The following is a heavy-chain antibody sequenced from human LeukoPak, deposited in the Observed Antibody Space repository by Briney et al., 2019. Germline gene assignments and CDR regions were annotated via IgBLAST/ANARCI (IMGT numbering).Heavy chain of an antibody. J-gene: IGHJ6*02. CDR3: ARDRGSGYSYGFPHYYYGMDV. CDR1: GYTFTSYG. V-gene: IGHV1-18*01. D-gene: IGHD5-18*01. Sequence: GASVKVSCKASGYTFTSYGISWVRQAPGQGLEWMGWISAYNGNTNYAQKLQGRVTMTTDTSTSTAYMELRSLRSDDTAVYYCARDRGSGYSYGFPHYYYGMDVWGQGTTVTVSS. CDR2: ISAYNGNT.